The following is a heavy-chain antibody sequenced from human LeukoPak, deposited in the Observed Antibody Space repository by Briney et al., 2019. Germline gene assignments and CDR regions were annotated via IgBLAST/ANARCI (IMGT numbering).Heavy chain of an antibody. V-gene: IGHV4-34*01. CDR2: INHSGST. Sequence: KPSETLSLTCAVYGGSFSGYYWSWIRQPPGKGLEWIGEINHSGSTNYNPSLKSRVTISVDTSKNQFSLKLSSVTAADTAVYYCAREEYYFDYWGQGTLVTVSS. CDR1: GGSFSGYY. J-gene: IGHJ4*02. CDR3: AREEYYFDY.